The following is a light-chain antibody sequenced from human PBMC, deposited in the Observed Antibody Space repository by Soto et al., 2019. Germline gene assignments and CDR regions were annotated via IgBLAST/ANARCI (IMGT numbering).Light chain of an antibody. CDR2: DVS. J-gene: IGKJ2*01. V-gene: IGKV1-5*01. CDR1: QGFNKW. CDR3: QQYNTFPYT. Sequence: DIQMTQSPSTLPASVGDRVTITCRASQGFNKWLAWYQQKPGKAPKLLIYDVSTLEPGVPSRFSGSGSGAEFSLAINGLQPDDFATYFCQQYNTFPYTFGQGTKL.